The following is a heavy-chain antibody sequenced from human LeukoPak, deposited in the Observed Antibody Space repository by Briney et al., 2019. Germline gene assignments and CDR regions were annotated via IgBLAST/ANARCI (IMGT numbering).Heavy chain of an antibody. D-gene: IGHD2-2*01. Sequence: GGSLRLSCAASGFTFSGYEMNWVRQAPGKGLEWVSYISSSGSTIYYADSVKGRFTISRDNAKNSLYLQMNSLRAEDTAVYYCASLVQDYFDYWGQGTLVTVSS. CDR3: ASLVQDYFDY. V-gene: IGHV3-48*03. CDR2: ISSSGSTI. CDR1: GFTFSGYE. J-gene: IGHJ4*02.